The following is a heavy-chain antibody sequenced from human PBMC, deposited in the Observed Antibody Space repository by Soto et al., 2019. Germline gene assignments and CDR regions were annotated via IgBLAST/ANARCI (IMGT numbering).Heavy chain of an antibody. Sequence: QITLKESGPTLVKPTQTLTLTCTFSGFSLTTSGVGVGWIRQPPGKALEWLALIYWDDDKRYSPSLKSRPTSTXDAXTNQVVLTMTNMDPADTATYFCAHRTTTVTWWFDPWGQGTLVTVSS. CDR2: IYWDDDK. J-gene: IGHJ5*02. D-gene: IGHD4-17*01. V-gene: IGHV2-5*02. CDR1: GFSLTTSGVG. CDR3: AHRTTTVTWWFDP.